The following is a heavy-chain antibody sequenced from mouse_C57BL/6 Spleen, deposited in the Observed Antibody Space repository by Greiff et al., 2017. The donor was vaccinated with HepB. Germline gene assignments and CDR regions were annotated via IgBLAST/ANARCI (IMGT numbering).Heavy chain of an antibody. V-gene: IGHV1-9*01. J-gene: IGHJ3*01. CDR1: GYTFTGYW. CDR3: ARSGCGITGTRRFAY. D-gene: IGHD4-1*01. Sequence: VQLQQSGAELMKPGASVKLSCKATGYTFTGYWIEWVKQRPGHGLEWIGEILPGSGSTNYNEKFKGKATFTADTYSNTADMQLSSLTTEDSAIYYCARSGCGITGTRRFAYWGQGTLVTVSA. CDR2: ILPGSGST.